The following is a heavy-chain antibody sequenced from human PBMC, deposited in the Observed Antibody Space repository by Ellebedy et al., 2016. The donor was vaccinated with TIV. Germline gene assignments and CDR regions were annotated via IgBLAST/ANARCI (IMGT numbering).Heavy chain of an antibody. CDR3: AKETGEHYESMGYYAN. Sequence: AASVKVSCKASGGTFSSQSINWVRQAPGQGLEWMGWIIPTFGTAKYAQKFQGRVTITADVFTSTAYLELSSLRSDDTAVYYCAKETGEHYESMGYYANWGQGTLVTVSS. V-gene: IGHV1-69*13. CDR1: GGTFSSQS. D-gene: IGHD3-22*01. J-gene: IGHJ4*02. CDR2: IIPTFGTA.